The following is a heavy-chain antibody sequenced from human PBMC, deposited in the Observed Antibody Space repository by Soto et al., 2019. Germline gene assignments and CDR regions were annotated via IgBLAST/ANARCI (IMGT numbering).Heavy chain of an antibody. V-gene: IGHV1-69*12. CDR2: IILPFGTP. CDR1: GTTFSNYA. J-gene: IGHJ4*02. CDR3: VRGPDYEGYFDY. D-gene: IGHD3-22*01. Sequence: QVRLVQSGAEVKKTGSSVKVSCKASGTTFSNYAIGWVRQAPGQGLEWMGGIILPFGTPNYAQKFQGRVAXXAXXSMTTAYMELRGLRSEDTAVYYCVRGPDYEGYFDYWGQGTLVTVSS.